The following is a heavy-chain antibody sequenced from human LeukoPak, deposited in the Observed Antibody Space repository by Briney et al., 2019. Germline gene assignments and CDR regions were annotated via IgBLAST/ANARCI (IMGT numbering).Heavy chain of an antibody. J-gene: IGHJ4*02. CDR1: GYTFISYG. CDR2: ISAYNGNT. Sequence: ASVKVSCKASGYTFISYGISWVRQAPGQGLEWMGWISAYNGNTNYAQKLQGRVTMTTDTSTSTAYMELRSLRSDGTAVYYCARSMITFGGVIAQIYNHPFDYWGQGTLVTVSS. CDR3: ARSMITFGGVIAQIYNHPFDY. V-gene: IGHV1-18*01. D-gene: IGHD3-16*02.